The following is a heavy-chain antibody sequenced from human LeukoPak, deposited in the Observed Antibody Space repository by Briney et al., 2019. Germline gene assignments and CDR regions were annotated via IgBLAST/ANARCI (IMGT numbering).Heavy chain of an antibody. CDR3: ARDRGDYSLDY. CDR2: IYYSGST. J-gene: IGHJ4*02. V-gene: IGHV4-39*02. CDR1: GGSISSSSYY. D-gene: IGHD4-17*01. Sequence: SETLSLTCTVSGGSISSSSYYWGWIRQPPGKGLEWIGSIYYSGSTYYNPSLKSRVTISADTSKNQFSLKLSSVTAADTAVYYCARDRGDYSLDYWGQGTLVTVSS.